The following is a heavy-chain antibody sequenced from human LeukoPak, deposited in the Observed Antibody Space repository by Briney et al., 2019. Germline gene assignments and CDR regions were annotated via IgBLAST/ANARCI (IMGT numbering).Heavy chain of an antibody. CDR1: GFTSSSYS. Sequence: GGSLRLFCAASGFTSSSYSMNWVRQAQGKGLEWVASINSRSSSMHYADSVEGRFTISRDNAKNSLYLQMNSLRAEDTAVYYCLRGDVRDYWGQGTLVTVSS. CDR3: LRGDVRDY. V-gene: IGHV3-21*01. J-gene: IGHJ4*02. CDR2: INSRSSSM. D-gene: IGHD2-21*01.